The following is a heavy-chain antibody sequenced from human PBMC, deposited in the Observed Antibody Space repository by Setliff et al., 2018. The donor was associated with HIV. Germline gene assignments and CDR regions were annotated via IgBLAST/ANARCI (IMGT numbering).Heavy chain of an antibody. CDR3: GGNGYYSIDY. CDR1: GGSFSGYY. J-gene: IGHJ4*02. CDR2: FYYSGSP. Sequence: PSETLSLTCAVYGGSFSGYYWNWIRQSPGKGLEWIAYFYYSGSPNYNPSLKSRVTMSVDTSKSQFSLKLNSVTAADTAVYYCGGNGYYSIDYWGQGTLVTVS. V-gene: IGHV4-59*12. D-gene: IGHD3-22*01.